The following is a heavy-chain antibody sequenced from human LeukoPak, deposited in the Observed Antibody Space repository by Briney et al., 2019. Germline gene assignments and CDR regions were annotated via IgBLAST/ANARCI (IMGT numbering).Heavy chain of an antibody. J-gene: IGHJ4*02. CDR1: GFTFSSYG. CDR2: ISYDGSNK. V-gene: IGHV3-30*18. CDR3: AKDPSGRYYYDSSGYYGDYYFDY. Sequence: GGSLRLSCAASGFTFSSYGMHWVRQAPGKGLEWVAVISYDGSNKYYADSVKGRFTISRDNSKNTLYLQMNSLRAEDTAVYYCAKDPSGRYYYDSSGYYGDYYFDYWGQGTLVTVSS. D-gene: IGHD3-22*01.